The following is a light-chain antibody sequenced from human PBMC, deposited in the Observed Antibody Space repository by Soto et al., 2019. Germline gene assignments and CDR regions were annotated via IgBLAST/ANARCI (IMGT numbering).Light chain of an antibody. J-gene: IGKJ2*01. V-gene: IGKV2-28*01. CDR3: MQSLQTRYT. CDR2: LGS. Sequence: DIVMTQSPLSLPVTPGEPASISCRSSQSLLHSNGYTYLDWYLQKPGQSPQLLIYLGSNRASGVPDRFSGRGSGTDFTLKISRVEAEDVGVYYCMQSLQTRYTFGQGTKLEIK. CDR1: QSLLHSNGYTY.